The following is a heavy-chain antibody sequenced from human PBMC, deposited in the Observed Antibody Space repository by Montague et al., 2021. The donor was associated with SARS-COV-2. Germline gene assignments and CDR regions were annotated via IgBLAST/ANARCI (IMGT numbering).Heavy chain of an antibody. J-gene: IGHJ6*02. CDR1: GGSISPYY. V-gene: IGHV4-59*12. Sequence: SETLSLTCTVSGGSISPYYWSWIRQSPGEGLECIGYTSYSGSTDYNPSLKSRVTISIDTSKNQFSLKLSSVTAADTAVYYCAREGLQDSIGYYGLDVWGQGTTVTVS. D-gene: IGHD4-11*01. CDR3: AREGLQDSIGYYGLDV. CDR2: TSYSGST.